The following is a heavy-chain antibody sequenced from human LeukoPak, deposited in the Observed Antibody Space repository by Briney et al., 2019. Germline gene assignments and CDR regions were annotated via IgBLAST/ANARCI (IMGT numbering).Heavy chain of an antibody. CDR3: AGSDLTQDYWDY. Sequence: SETLSLACAVSGGSVSTSSYYWGWIRQPPGKGLEWIGRIYSSGYTYYNPSLKSRATISVDTSKNQFSLKLTSVTAADTAVYYCAGSDLTQDYWDYWGQGTLVTVSS. CDR2: IYSSGYT. J-gene: IGHJ4*02. CDR1: GGSVSTSSYY. D-gene: IGHD2-15*01. V-gene: IGHV4-39*07.